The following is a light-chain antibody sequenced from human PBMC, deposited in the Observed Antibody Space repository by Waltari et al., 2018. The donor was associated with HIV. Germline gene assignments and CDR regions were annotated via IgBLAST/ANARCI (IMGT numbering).Light chain of an antibody. CDR3: LQTYSPPLT. CDR2: DAS. CDR1: HHINTF. Sequence: DIQMTQFPSSLSASVGDRVTISCRASHHINTFLNWYQQRPGKAPNLLIYDASLHSGVPSRFSGSGSGTDFTLTISSLQPEDFATYYCLQTYSPPLTFGPGTKVDMK. J-gene: IGKJ3*01. V-gene: IGKV1-39*01.